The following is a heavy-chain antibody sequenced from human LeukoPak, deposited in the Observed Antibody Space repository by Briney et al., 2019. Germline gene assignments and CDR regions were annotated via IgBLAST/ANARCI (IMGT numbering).Heavy chain of an antibody. D-gene: IGHD2-2*01. V-gene: IGHV3-66*01. J-gene: IGHJ6*02. Sequence: GGSLRLSCAASGFTVSSNYMSWVRQAPGKGLEWVSVIYSGGSTCYADSVKGRFTISRDKSKNTLYLQMNSLRAEDTAVYYCARGYCSSTSCYGMDVWGQGTTVTVSS. CDR3: ARGYCSSTSCYGMDV. CDR1: GFTVSSNY. CDR2: IYSGGST.